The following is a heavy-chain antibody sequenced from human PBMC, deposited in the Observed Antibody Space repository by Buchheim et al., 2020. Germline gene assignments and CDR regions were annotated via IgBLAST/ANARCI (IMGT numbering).Heavy chain of an antibody. D-gene: IGHD5-18*01. V-gene: IGHV4-61*01. CDR3: ARYHGYGYGLDDWYFDL. CDR2: IYYSGST. CDR1: GGSVSSGSYY. Sequence: QVQLQESGPGLVKPPETLSLTCTVSGGSVSSGSYYWSWIRQPPGKGLEWIGYIYYSGSTNYNPSLKSLVTISVDTSKNQFSMKLSFVTAADTAVDYCARYHGYGYGLDDWYFDLWGRGT. J-gene: IGHJ2*01.